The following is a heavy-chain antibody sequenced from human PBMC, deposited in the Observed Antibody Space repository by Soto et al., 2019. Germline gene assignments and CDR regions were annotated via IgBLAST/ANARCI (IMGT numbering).Heavy chain of an antibody. CDR2: IYYSGST. CDR1: GGSISSSSYY. J-gene: IGHJ5*02. CDR3: ARHEFPRYSSSWYVGVTQYNWFDP. D-gene: IGHD6-13*01. Sequence: QLQLQESGPGLVKPSETLSLTCTVSGGSISSSSYYWGWIRQPPGKGLEWIGSIYYSGSTYYNPSLTSRVTISVDTSKNQFSLKLSSVTAADTAVYYCARHEFPRYSSSWYVGVTQYNWFDPWGQGTLVTVSS. V-gene: IGHV4-39*01.